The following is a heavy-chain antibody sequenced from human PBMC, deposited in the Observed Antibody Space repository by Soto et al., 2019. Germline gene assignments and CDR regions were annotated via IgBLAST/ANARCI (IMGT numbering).Heavy chain of an antibody. CDR1: ADSFTSYY. D-gene: IGHD1-1*01. CDR2: INPSGGSR. CDR3: DRRKYNWSEQLEEPNEFDP. J-gene: IGHJ5*02. V-gene: IGHV1-46*03. Sequence: ASVKVSCKASADSFTSYYMDWVRQAPGQRLEWMGIINPSGGSRSYAQKYQGRDNLNKDTYTSTFYMGLGGVRSEDTALYYCDRRKYNWSEQLEEPNEFDPWGQGTLVTVSS.